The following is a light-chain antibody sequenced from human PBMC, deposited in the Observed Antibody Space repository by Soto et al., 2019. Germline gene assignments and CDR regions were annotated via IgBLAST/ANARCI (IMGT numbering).Light chain of an antibody. CDR3: SSYTTGSTLPWV. CDR2: EVS. V-gene: IGLV2-8*01. CDR1: SSDVGGYNY. J-gene: IGLJ1*01. Sequence: QSVLTQPPSASGSPGQSVTISCTGTSSDVGGYNYVSWYQQHPGKAPKLMIYEVSKRPSGVPDRFSGSKSGNTASLTIFGLQVEDEAVYYCSSYTTGSTLPWVFGTGTKVTVL.